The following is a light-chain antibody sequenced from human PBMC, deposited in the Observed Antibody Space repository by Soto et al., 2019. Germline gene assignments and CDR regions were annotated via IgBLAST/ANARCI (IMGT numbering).Light chain of an antibody. CDR2: AAS. CDR3: QQYYSYPWT. V-gene: IGKV1-8*01. J-gene: IGKJ1*01. CDR1: QGISSY. Sequence: AIRMTQSPSSLSASTGDRVTITCRASQGISSYVAWYQQKPGKAPKLLIYAASTLQSGVPSRFSGSGSGTDFTFTSCCPQSEDCATYYFQQYYSYPWTFGQGTQVDFK.